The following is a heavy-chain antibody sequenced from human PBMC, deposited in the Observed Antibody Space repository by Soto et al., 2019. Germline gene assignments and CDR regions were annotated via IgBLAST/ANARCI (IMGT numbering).Heavy chain of an antibody. D-gene: IGHD3-9*01. CDR1: GFTFSSYA. CDR2: ISGSGGST. V-gene: IGHV3-23*01. CDR3: AKGTLRYFDWLENAFDI. Sequence: EVQLLESGGGLVQPGGSLRLSCAASGFTFSSYAMSLVRQAPGKGLEWVSAISGSGGSTYYADSVKGRFTISRDNSKNTLYLQMNSLRAEDTAVYYCAKGTLRYFDWLENAFDIWGQGTMVTVSS. J-gene: IGHJ3*02.